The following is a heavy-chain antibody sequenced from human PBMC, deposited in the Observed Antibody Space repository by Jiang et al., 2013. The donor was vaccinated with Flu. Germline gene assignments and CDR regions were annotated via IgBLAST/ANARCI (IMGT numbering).Heavy chain of an antibody. D-gene: IGHD1-14*01. Sequence: VQLLESGGGLVQPGGSLRLSCAASGFTFSSYSMNWVRQAPGKGLEWVSYISSSSSTIYYADSVKGRFTISRDNAKNSLYLQMNSLRAEDTAVYYCARETRYNWNHKRAYYGMDVWGQGTTVTVSS. J-gene: IGHJ6*02. V-gene: IGHV3-48*01. CDR1: GFTFSSYS. CDR3: ARETRYNWNHKRAYYGMDV. CDR2: ISSSSSTI.